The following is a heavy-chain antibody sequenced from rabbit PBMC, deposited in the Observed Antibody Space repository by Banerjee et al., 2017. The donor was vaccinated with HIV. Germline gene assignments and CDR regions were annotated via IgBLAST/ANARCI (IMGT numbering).Heavy chain of an antibody. V-gene: IGHV1S45*01. CDR3: ARRIGSSPYGSFSL. CDR2: IYAGSSGST. J-gene: IGHJ4*01. CDR1: GFDFSSNA. Sequence: QQQLEESGGGLVKPEGSLTLTCKASGFDFSSNAMCWVRQAPGKGLEWIACIYAGSSGSTWYASWAKGRFTISKTSSTTVTLQMTSLTAADMATYFCARRIGSSPYGSFSLWGPGTLVTVS. D-gene: IGHD8-1*01.